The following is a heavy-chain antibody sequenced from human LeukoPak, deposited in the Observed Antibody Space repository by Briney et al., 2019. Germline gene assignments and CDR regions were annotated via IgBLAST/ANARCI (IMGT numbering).Heavy chain of an antibody. D-gene: IGHD3-10*01. CDR2: ISYDGSNK. CDR1: GFTFSSYG. V-gene: IGHV3-30*18. CDR3: AKDFLFPDYGYFFDD. Sequence: RSGGSLRLSCAASGFTFSSYGMHWVRQAPGKGLEWVAVISYDGSNKYYADSVQGRFTISRDNSSYTLYLQMHSLRTEDTAVYYCAKDFLFPDYGYFFDDWGQGTLLTVSS. J-gene: IGHJ4*02.